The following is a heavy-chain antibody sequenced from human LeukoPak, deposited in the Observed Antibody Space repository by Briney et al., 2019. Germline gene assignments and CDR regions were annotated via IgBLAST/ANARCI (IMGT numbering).Heavy chain of an antibody. J-gene: IGHJ4*02. CDR3: ARSGSSWYYGY. Sequence: ASVKVSCKASGGTFSSYEISWVRQAPGQGLEWMGWISAYNGNTNYAQKLQGRVTMTTDTSTSTAYMELRSLRSDDTAVYYCARSGSSWYYGYWGQGTLVTVSS. V-gene: IGHV1-18*01. CDR2: ISAYNGNT. CDR1: GGTFSSYE. D-gene: IGHD6-13*01.